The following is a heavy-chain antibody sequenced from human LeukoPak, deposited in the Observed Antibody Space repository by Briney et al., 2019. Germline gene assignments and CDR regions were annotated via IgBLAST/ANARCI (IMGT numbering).Heavy chain of an antibody. D-gene: IGHD3-10*01. V-gene: IGHV3-64*01. CDR3: ARDQYGSGLGDMDV. CDR2: ISSNGGTT. J-gene: IGHJ6*04. Sequence: GGSLRLSCAASGFTFSTYAIHWVRQAPGKGLEYVSAISSNGGTTYYANSVKGRFTISRDNSKNTLYLQMGSLRAEDMAVYYCARDQYGSGLGDMDVWGKGTTVTVSS. CDR1: GFTFSTYA.